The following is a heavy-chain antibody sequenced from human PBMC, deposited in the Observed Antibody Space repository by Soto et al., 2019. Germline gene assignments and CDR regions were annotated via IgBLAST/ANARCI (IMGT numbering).Heavy chain of an antibody. CDR2: INVGNENT. J-gene: IGHJ4*02. CDR3: ARDYSPTPSWLDY. D-gene: IGHD6-13*01. Sequence: ASVKVSCKASGYTFTTYAIHWVRQAPGQRLEWMGWINVGNENTKYSQNLQGRVTITRDTSASTVYMELSSLRSEDTAVYYCARDYSPTPSWLDYWGQGTLVPVSS. V-gene: IGHV1-3*01. CDR1: GYTFTTYA.